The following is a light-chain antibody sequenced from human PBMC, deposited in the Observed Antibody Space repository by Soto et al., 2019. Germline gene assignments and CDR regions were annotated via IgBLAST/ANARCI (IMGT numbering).Light chain of an antibody. CDR3: AAWDDSLNGYV. CDR1: SSNIGRNT. CDR2: SND. J-gene: IGLJ1*01. V-gene: IGLV1-44*01. Sequence: QSVLTQPPSASGTPGQRVTISCSGSSSNIGRNTVNWYQQFPGTAPKLLIYSNDQWPSGVPDRFSGSKSGTSASLAISGLQSEDEADYYCAAWDDSLNGYVFGTGTKLT.